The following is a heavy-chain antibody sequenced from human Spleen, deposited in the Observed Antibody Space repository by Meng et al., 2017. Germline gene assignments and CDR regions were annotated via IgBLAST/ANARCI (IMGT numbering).Heavy chain of an antibody. D-gene: IGHD6-19*01. CDR3: ASRVVAVAGTEYFQH. Sequence: GESLKISCAASGFTFTSFTMNWVRQAPGKGLEWVSSISSHGTYIYYADSLKDRFTISRDNAKNSLYLLMNSLRPEDTAVYYCASRVVAVAGTEYFQHWGQGTLVTVSS. V-gene: IGHV3-21*04. CDR1: GFTFTSFT. J-gene: IGHJ1*01. CDR2: ISSHGTYI.